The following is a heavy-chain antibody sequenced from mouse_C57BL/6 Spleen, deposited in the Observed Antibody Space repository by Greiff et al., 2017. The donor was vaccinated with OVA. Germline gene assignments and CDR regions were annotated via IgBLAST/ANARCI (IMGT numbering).Heavy chain of an antibody. V-gene: IGHV3-6*01. CDR1: GYSITSGYY. CDR3: ARVDDGYLFAY. D-gene: IGHD2-3*01. Sequence: EVKLVESGPGLVKPSQSLSLTCSVTGYSITSGYYWNWIRQFPGNKLEWMGYISYDGSNNYNPSLKNRISITRDTSKNQFFLKLNSVTTEDTATYYCARVDDGYLFAYWGQGTLVTVSA. J-gene: IGHJ3*01. CDR2: ISYDGSN.